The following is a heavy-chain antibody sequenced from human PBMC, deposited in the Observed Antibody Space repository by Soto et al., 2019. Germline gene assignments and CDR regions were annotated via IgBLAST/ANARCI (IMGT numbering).Heavy chain of an antibody. Sequence: EVQLLESGGGLVQPGGSLRLSCAASGFTFSSYAMSWVRQAPGKGLEWVSAIGVSGDTTYYADSVKDRFTISRDNPKNTLYLQMGSLRAEETAVYYCEKVRRFGELRSRYWGQGTLVTVSS. D-gene: IGHD3-10*01. CDR1: GFTFSSYA. V-gene: IGHV3-23*01. CDR2: IGVSGDTT. CDR3: EKVRRFGELRSRY. J-gene: IGHJ4*02.